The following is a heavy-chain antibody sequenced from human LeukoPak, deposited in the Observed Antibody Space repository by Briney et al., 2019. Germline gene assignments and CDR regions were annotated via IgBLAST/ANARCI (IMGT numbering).Heavy chain of an antibody. Sequence: ASVKVSCKASGYTFTSYGISWVRQAPGQGLEWMGWINTNTENPTYAQGFTGRFVFSLDTSVSTAFLQISSLKAEDTAVYYCARDDRWGYEQSGFDIWGKGTMVTVSS. D-gene: IGHD5-12*01. CDR3: ARDDRWGYEQSGFDI. J-gene: IGHJ3*02. V-gene: IGHV7-4-1*02. CDR1: GYTFTSYG. CDR2: INTNTENP.